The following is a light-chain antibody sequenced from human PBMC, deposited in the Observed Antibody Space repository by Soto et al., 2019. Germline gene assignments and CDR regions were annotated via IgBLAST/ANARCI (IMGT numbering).Light chain of an antibody. Sequence: EIVMTQSPGTLSVSPGERATLSCRASQSVSSNLAWYQQKPGQAPRLLIYGASTRATGIPARFSGSGSGTEFNLTISSLQSEEFVVYYCQQYNNWPSLTFGGGTKVELK. CDR3: QQYNNWPSLT. CDR2: GAS. J-gene: IGKJ4*01. CDR1: QSVSSN. V-gene: IGKV3-15*01.